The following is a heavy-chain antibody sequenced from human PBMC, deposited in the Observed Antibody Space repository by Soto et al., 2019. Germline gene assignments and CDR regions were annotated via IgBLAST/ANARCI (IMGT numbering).Heavy chain of an antibody. D-gene: IGHD6-19*01. CDR3: VKDSGSSGWYKEWDY. CDR2: ISWNRGRR. Sequence: GGSLRLSCTASGLTFDDYAMHWVRQAPGKGLEWVSGISWNRGRRDYADSLKGRFTISRDNAKNSLYLQMNSLRAEDTALYYCVKDSGSSGWYKEWDYWGQGTLVTVSS. J-gene: IGHJ4*02. V-gene: IGHV3-9*01. CDR1: GLTFDDYA.